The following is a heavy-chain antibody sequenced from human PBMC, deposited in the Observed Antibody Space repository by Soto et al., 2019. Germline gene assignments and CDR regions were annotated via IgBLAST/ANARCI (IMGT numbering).Heavy chain of an antibody. CDR1: GGSISSSSYY. CDR2: IYYSGST. D-gene: IGHD4-17*01. CDR3: AREPSVTVTTRNFDY. Sequence: SETLSLTCTVSGGSISSSSYYWGWIRQPPGKGLEWIGSIYYSGSTYYNPSLKSRVTISVDTSKNQFSLKLSSVTAADTAVYYCAREPSVTVTTRNFDYWGQGTLVTVSS. J-gene: IGHJ4*02. V-gene: IGHV4-39*02.